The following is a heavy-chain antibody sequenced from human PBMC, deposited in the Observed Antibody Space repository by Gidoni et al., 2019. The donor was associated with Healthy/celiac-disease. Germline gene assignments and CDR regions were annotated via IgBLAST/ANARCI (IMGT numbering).Heavy chain of an antibody. CDR3: ARDPHLAIAVAYYYGMDV. V-gene: IGHV3-21*01. CDR2: ISSSSSYI. CDR1: GFTFSSYS. D-gene: IGHD6-19*01. Sequence: EVQLVESGGGLVKPEGSLRLSCAASGFTFSSYSMNWVRQAQGKGLEWVSSISSSSSYIYYADSVKGRFTIARDNAKNSLYLQMNSLRAEDTAVYYCARDPHLAIAVAYYYGMDVWGQGTTVTVSS. J-gene: IGHJ6*02.